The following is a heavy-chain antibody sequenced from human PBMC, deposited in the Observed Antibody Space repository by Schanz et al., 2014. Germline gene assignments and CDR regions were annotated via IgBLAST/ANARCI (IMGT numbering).Heavy chain of an antibody. CDR2: IRQDGSAK. J-gene: IGHJ4*02. V-gene: IGHV3-7*03. Sequence: VQLVESGGGVVQPGGSLRLSCAASRFAFSSYGMHWVRQTPGKRLEWVANIRQDGSAKFYVDSVNSRFAISRDNAENSVYLQMNSLRAEDTAVYYCAKHRHYADNNGYPGIDYWGQGTLVTVS. CDR3: AKHRHYADNNGYPGIDY. CDR1: RFAFSSYG. D-gene: IGHD3-16*01.